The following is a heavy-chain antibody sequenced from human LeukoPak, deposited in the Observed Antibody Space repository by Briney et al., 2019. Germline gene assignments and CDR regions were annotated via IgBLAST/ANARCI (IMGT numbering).Heavy chain of an antibody. CDR2: INTVGSSI. J-gene: IGHJ4*02. V-gene: IGHV3-74*01. CDR3: ARTYSGSYYFNY. CDR1: GLTFDSYW. Sequence: SGGSLRLSCAASGLTFDSYWMHWARQAPGKGLVWVSRINTVGSSITYADSVKGRFTISRDNAKNTLYLQMNSLRAEDTAVYYCARTYSGSYYFNYWGQGTLVTVSS. D-gene: IGHD1-26*01.